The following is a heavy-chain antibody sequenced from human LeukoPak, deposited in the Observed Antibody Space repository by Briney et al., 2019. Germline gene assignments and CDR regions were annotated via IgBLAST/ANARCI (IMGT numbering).Heavy chain of an antibody. J-gene: IGHJ4*02. V-gene: IGHV3-23*01. Sequence: YPGGSLRLSCAASGFTFSNYAMSWVRRAPGRGLEWLSAISSSGGSTYYADPVKGRFTISRDNSKNTLHLQMNSLRTEDTAVYHCARQLGYCSDGSCYFDYWGQGTLVTVSS. CDR1: GFTFSNYA. CDR3: ARQLGYCSDGSCYFDY. D-gene: IGHD2-15*01. CDR2: ISSSGGST.